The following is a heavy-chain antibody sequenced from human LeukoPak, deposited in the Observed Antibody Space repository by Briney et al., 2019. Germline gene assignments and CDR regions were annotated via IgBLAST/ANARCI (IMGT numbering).Heavy chain of an antibody. CDR3: ASQDEQSY. J-gene: IGHJ4*02. CDR2: ISGSGGSI. CDR1: GFTFSDYD. Sequence: GGSLRLSCAASGFTFSDYDMSWVRQAPGKGLEWVSDISGSGGSIYYADSVKGRFTISRDNAKNSLYLQMNSLRAEDTAVYYCASQDEQSYWGQGPLVPVSS. D-gene: IGHD6-19*01. V-gene: IGHV3-11*01.